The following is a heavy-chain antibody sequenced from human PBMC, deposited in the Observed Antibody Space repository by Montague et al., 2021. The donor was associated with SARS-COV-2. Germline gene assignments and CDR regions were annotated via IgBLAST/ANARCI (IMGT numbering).Heavy chain of an antibody. CDR3: AREIMTADAFDI. Sequence: SETLSLTCTVSGASVGSSDWGWIRQSPGKGLEWIGYFYSVGSTDYNPSLKSRATISRDTSKNQFSLKVRSVTAADTAVYYCAREIMTADAFDIWGQGTMVTDSS. D-gene: IGHD5-18*01. V-gene: IGHV4-59*02. CDR2: FYSVGST. CDR1: GASVGSSD. J-gene: IGHJ3*02.